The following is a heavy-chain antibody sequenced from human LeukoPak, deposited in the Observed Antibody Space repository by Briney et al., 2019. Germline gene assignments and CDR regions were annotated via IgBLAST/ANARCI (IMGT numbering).Heavy chain of an antibody. CDR3: AKIITAAGIAY. V-gene: IGHV3-23*01. D-gene: IGHD6-13*01. CDR1: GFTFSSYG. Sequence: GGSLRLSCAASGFTFSSYGMSWVRRAPGKGLEWVSSISGSGGGTYYADSVKGRSTISRDNSKNTLYLQMNSLRADDTAIYYCAKIITAAGIAYWGQGTLVTVSS. CDR2: ISGSGGGT. J-gene: IGHJ4*02.